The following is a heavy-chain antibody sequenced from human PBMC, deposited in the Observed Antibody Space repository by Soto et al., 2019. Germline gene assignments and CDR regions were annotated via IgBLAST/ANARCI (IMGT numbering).Heavy chain of an antibody. V-gene: IGHV1-69*13. CDR2: IIPIFGTA. CDR1: GGTFSSYA. J-gene: IGHJ6*02. Sequence: ASVKVSCKASGGTFSSYAISWVRQAPGQGLEWMGGIIPIFGTANYAQKFQGRVTITADESTSTAYMELSSLRSEDTAVYYCASRHTGGVGAIELGYYYYGMDVWGQGTTVTVSS. D-gene: IGHD2-8*02. CDR3: ASRHTGGVGAIELGYYYYGMDV.